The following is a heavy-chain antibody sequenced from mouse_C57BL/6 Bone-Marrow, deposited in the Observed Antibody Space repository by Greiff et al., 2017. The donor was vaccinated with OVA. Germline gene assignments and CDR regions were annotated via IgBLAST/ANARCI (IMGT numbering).Heavy chain of an antibody. V-gene: IGHV1-72*01. J-gene: IGHJ3*01. CDR2: IDPNSGGT. CDR1: GYTFTSYW. Sequence: QVQLQQPGAELVKPGASVKLSCKASGYTFTSYWMHWVKQRPGRGLEWIGRIDPNSGGTKYNEKFKSKATLTVDKPSSTAYRQLSRLTSEDSAVYYCASGPDCYCSSYGFAYWGQGALVTVSA. CDR3: ASGPDCYCSSYGFAY. D-gene: IGHD1-1*01.